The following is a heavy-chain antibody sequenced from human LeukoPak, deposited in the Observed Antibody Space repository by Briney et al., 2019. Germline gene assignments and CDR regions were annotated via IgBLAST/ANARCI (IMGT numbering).Heavy chain of an antibody. Sequence: ASVKVSCKASGYTFTSYDINWVRQATGQGLEWMGWMNPNSGNTGYAQKFQGGVTMTRNTSISTAYMELSSLRSEDTAVYYCARVVAETWFDPWGQGTLVTVSS. J-gene: IGHJ5*02. V-gene: IGHV1-8*01. D-gene: IGHD6-13*01. CDR1: GYTFTSYD. CDR3: ARVVAETWFDP. CDR2: MNPNSGNT.